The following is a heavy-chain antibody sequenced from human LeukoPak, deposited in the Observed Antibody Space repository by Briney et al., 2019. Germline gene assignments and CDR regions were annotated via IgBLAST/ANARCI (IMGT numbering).Heavy chain of an antibody. CDR1: GGSISSYY. J-gene: IGHJ3*02. CDR3: ARRGDI. D-gene: IGHD3-16*01. V-gene: IGHV4-4*07. Sequence: SETLSLTCTVSGGSISSYYWNWIRQPAGQGLEWIGRVYTSGSTDYNPSLKSRVTISVDTSKNQFSLRLSSVTAADTAVYYCARRGDIWGQGTMVTVSS. CDR2: VYTSGST.